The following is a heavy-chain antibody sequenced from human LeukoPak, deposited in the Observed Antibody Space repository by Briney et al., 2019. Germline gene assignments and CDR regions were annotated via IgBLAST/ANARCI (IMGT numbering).Heavy chain of an antibody. J-gene: IGHJ5*02. D-gene: IGHD6-13*01. Sequence: GASVKVSCKASGGTFSSYAISWVRQAPGQGLEWMGRIIPILGIANYAQKFQGRVTITADKSTSTAYMELSSLRSEDTAVYYCARDSIPGIAAAGRGNWFDPWGQGTLVTVSS. CDR2: IIPILGIA. CDR1: GGTFSSYA. CDR3: ARDSIPGIAAAGRGNWFDP. V-gene: IGHV1-69*04.